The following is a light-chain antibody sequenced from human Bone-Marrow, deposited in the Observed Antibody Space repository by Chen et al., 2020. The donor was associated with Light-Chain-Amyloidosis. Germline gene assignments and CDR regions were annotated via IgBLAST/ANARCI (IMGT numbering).Light chain of an antibody. CDR2: EVT. Sequence: SALTQPSSASRSPGQSVTIPCTGTSRDVGAFDYVSWYQQHPGKAPKLIILEVTKRPSGVPDRFTGSKSGNTASLTVSGLQFDDDADYHCSSFAAGNNVLFGGGTKLTVL. CDR1: SRDVGAFDY. CDR3: SSFAAGNNVL. V-gene: IGLV2-8*01. J-gene: IGLJ2*01.